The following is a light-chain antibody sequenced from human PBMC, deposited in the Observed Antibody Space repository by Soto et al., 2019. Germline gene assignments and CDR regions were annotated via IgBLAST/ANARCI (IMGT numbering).Light chain of an antibody. Sequence: IQMTQSPSSLSASVGDRVTITCRASQSIRNYLSWYQQKPGKAPKLPIYGASGLQSGVPSRFSGSGSGTDSTLTISSLQAEDFATYYCQQDDSSPRTFGGGTKVDIK. V-gene: IGKV1-6*01. CDR1: QSIRNY. CDR2: GAS. J-gene: IGKJ4*01. CDR3: QQDDSSPRT.